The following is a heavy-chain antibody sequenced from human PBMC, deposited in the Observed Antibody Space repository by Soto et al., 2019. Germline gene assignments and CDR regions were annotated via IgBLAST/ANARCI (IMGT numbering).Heavy chain of an antibody. Sequence: KSSETLSLTCAVYGGSFSGYYWSWIRQPPGKGLEWIGEINHSGSTNYNPSLKSRVTISVDTSKNQFSLKLSSMTAADTAVYYCASDWLSYPYYYGMDVWGQGTTVTVSS. V-gene: IGHV4-34*01. D-gene: IGHD3-9*01. CDR1: GGSFSGYY. J-gene: IGHJ6*02. CDR3: ASDWLSYPYYYGMDV. CDR2: INHSGST.